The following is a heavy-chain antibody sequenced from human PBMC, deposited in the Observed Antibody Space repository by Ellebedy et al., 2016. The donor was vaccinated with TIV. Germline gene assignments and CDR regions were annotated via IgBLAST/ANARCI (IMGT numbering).Heavy chain of an antibody. D-gene: IGHD6-19*01. J-gene: IGHJ4*02. CDR3: ARSRSSGWLHTPDY. Sequence: AASVKVSCKASGYTFSNYFVHWVRQAPGEGLEWLGIINPSSGSTTYAQKLQGRLTMTRDTSTSTVYMELSSLRSEDTAVYYCARSRSSGWLHTPDYWGQGTLVTVSS. V-gene: IGHV1-46*04. CDR1: GYTFSNYF. CDR2: INPSSGST.